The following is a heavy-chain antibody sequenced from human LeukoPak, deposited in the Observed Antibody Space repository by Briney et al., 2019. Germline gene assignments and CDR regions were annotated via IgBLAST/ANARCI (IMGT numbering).Heavy chain of an antibody. J-gene: IGHJ4*02. CDR2: ISGSGGST. D-gene: IGHD6-6*01. CDR3: AKDLRDASPYYFDY. V-gene: IGHV3-23*01. Sequence: GGSLRLSCEASGFTFNTYSMNWVRQAPGKGLEWVSAISGSGGSTYYADSVKGRFTISRDNSKNTLYLQMNSLRAEDTAVYYCAKDLRDASPYYFDYWGQGTLVTVSS. CDR1: GFTFNTYS.